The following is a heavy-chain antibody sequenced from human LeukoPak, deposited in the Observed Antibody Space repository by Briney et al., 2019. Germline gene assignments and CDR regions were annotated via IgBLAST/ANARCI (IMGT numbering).Heavy chain of an antibody. Sequence: ASVKVSCKASGYTFTSYNINWVRQATGQGLEWMGWMNPNSGNTNYAQKFQGRVTMTRDTSISTAYMELSRLRSDDTAVYYCARVRSGSGSYYNVIYYYYYMDVWGKGTTVTVSS. J-gene: IGHJ6*03. D-gene: IGHD3-10*01. CDR3: ARVRSGSGSYYNVIYYYYYMDV. CDR2: MNPNSGNT. V-gene: IGHV1-2*02. CDR1: GYTFTSYN.